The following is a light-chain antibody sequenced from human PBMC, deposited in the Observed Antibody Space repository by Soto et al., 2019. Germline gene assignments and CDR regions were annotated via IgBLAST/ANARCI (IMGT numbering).Light chain of an antibody. CDR2: EVS. CDR1: SSDVGSYNL. J-gene: IGLJ2*01. CDR3: CSYAGSSTFLV. V-gene: IGLV2-23*02. Sequence: QSVLTQPASVSGSPGQSITISCTGTSSDVGSYNLVSWYQQHPGKAPKLMIYEVSKRPSGVSNRFSGFKSGNTASLTISGLQAEDEADYYCCSYAGSSTFLVFGGGTKLTVL.